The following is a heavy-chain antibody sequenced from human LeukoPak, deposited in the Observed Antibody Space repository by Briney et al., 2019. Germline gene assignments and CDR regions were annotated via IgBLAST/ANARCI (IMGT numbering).Heavy chain of an antibody. J-gene: IGHJ4*02. CDR3: VRGQWNSIYYLDS. D-gene: IGHD6-19*01. CDR2: TYYRSKFYN. V-gene: IGHV6-1*01. CDR1: GDSVSRNNAG. Sequence: SQTLSLTCAISGDSVSRNNAGWNWIRQSPSRGLEWLGRTYYRSKFYNDYAVSVQSRITIDPDTSRNQFSLQLNSVTPEDTAIYYCVRGQWNSIYYLDSWGQGTLGTVSS.